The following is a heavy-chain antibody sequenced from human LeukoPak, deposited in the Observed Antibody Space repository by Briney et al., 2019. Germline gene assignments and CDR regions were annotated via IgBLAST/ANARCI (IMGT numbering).Heavy chain of an antibody. J-gene: IGHJ4*02. CDR1: GFTFSSYA. V-gene: IGHV3-23*01. D-gene: IGHD4-17*01. CDR3: AKGTHYGDYVFDY. CDR2: ISGSGGST. Sequence: GGSLRLSCAASGFTFSSYAMSWVRKAPGKGLEWVSAISGSGGSTYYADSVKGRFTISRDNSKNTLYLQMNSLRAEDTAVYYCAKGTHYGDYVFDYWGQGTLVTVSS.